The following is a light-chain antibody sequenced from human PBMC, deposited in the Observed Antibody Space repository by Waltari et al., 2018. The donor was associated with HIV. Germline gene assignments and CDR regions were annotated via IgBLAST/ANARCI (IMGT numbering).Light chain of an antibody. CDR1: SSDIGGYNY. CDR3: SSFAPTNKFYVL. Sequence: QSTLTQPPSASGSPGQSVTISCTGTSSDIGGYNYVSWYQQPPGKAPNPIMPEVTSRPSGVPDRFSGSKSGNTASLTVSGLQADDEALYYCSSFAPTNKFYVLFGGGTTLTVL. J-gene: IGLJ2*01. V-gene: IGLV2-8*01. CDR2: EVT.